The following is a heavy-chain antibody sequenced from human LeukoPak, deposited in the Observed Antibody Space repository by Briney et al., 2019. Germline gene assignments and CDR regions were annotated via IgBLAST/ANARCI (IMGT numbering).Heavy chain of an antibody. CDR1: GGSFSGYY. Sequence: SETLSLTCAVYGGSFSGYYWSWIRQPPGKGLEWIGEINHSGSTNYNPSLKSRVTISVDRSKNQFSLKLSSVTAADTAVYYCARVVSSAYGLFDPWGQGTLVTVSS. CDR2: INHSGST. CDR3: ARVVSSAYGLFDP. D-gene: IGHD5/OR15-5a*01. J-gene: IGHJ5*02. V-gene: IGHV4-34*01.